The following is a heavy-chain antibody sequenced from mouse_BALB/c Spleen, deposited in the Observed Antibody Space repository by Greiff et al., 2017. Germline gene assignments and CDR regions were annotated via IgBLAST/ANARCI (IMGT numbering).Heavy chain of an antibody. J-gene: IGHJ4*01. CDR2: ISYDGSN. V-gene: IGHV3-6*02. CDR1: GYSITSGYY. D-gene: IGHD2-2*01. Sequence: EVQRVESGPGLVKPSQSLSLTCSVTGYSITSGYYWNWIRQFPGNKLEWMGYISYDGSNNYNPSLKNRISITRDTSKNQFFLKLNSVTTEDTATYYCARDPVRAMDYWGQGTSVTVSS. CDR3: ARDPVRAMDY.